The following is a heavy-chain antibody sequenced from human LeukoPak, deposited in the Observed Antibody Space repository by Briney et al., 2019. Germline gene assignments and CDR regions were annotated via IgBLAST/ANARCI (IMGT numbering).Heavy chain of an antibody. CDR3: ARDVEKYCSGGSCYLEPGSFDI. CDR1: GYNFIDYY. V-gene: IGHV1-18*01. Sequence: ASVTVSCKTSGYNFIDYYVCWVRQAPGQRLEWMGWINPNGGGTNYAQKLQGRVTMTTDTSTSTAYMELRSLRSDDTAVYYCARDVEKYCSGGSCYLEPGSFDIWGQGTMVTVSS. J-gene: IGHJ3*02. CDR2: INPNGGGT. D-gene: IGHD2-15*01.